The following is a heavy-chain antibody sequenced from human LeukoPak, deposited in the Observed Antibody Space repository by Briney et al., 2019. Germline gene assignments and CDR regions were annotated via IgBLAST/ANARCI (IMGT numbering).Heavy chain of an antibody. Sequence: SETLSLTCTVSGGSISSGDYYWGWIRQPPGKGLEWIGYIYYTGNTYYNPSLKSRVSISVDTSKNHFSLNLSSVTAADTAVYLCARGPAYDSSGYGWFDPWGQGTLVTVSS. J-gene: IGHJ5*02. CDR2: IYYTGNT. CDR1: GGSISSGDYY. V-gene: IGHV4-30-4*01. CDR3: ARGPAYDSSGYGWFDP. D-gene: IGHD3-22*01.